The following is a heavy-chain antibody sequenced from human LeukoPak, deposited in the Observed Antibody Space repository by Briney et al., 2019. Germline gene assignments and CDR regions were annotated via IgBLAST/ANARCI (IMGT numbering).Heavy chain of an antibody. D-gene: IGHD6-13*01. CDR3: ARAPYSSSWYRPAPFDY. J-gene: IGHJ4*02. V-gene: IGHV4-34*01. CDR2: INHSGST. Sequence: SETLSLTCAVYGGSFSGYYWSWIRQPPGKGLEWIGEINHSGSTNYNPSLKSRVIISVDTSKNQFSLKLSSVTAADAAVYYCARAPYSSSWYRPAPFDYWGQGTLVTVSS. CDR1: GGSFSGYY.